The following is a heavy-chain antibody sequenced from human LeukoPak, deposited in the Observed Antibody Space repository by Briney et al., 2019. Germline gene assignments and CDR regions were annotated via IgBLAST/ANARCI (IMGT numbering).Heavy chain of an antibody. CDR1: GFTFAIYH. V-gene: IGHV3-23*01. J-gene: IGHJ4*02. CDR3: ASASSHRIAAGGDY. D-gene: IGHD6-13*01. CDR2: IRGDGV. Sequence: GGSLRLSCAASGFTFAIYHMSWVRQAPGKGLEWVATIRGDGVYYADSVKGRFTISRDDSENTVYVQMNSLRAEDTAVYYCASASSHRIAAGGDYWGQGTLVTVSS.